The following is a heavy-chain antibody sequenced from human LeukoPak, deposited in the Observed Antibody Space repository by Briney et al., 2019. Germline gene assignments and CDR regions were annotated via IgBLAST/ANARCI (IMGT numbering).Heavy chain of an antibody. J-gene: IGHJ4*02. V-gene: IGHV1-18*01. CDR1: GYSFTNYG. Sequence: GASLKVSSKASGYSFTNYGFTWVRQAPGQGLEWMGWINANNGNTNYAQRLQGRVTMTIDTSTNTAYMELRSLRSDDTAVYYCARAAPRDCTNGICWVDYWGQGTLVTVSS. CDR2: INANNGNT. D-gene: IGHD2-8*01. CDR3: ARAAPRDCTNGICWVDY.